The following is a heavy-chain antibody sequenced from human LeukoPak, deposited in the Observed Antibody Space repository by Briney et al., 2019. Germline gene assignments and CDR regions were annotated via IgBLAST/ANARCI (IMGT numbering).Heavy chain of an antibody. V-gene: IGHV3-23*01. CDR3: ARDLSGRYTIDY. CDR2: VSNSGGST. J-gene: IGHJ4*02. D-gene: IGHD1-26*01. Sequence: EGSLRLSCAASGFMFTSYAMSWVRQAPGKGLEWVSAVSNSGGSTYYADSVKGRFTISRDNSKNTLYLQMDSLRPEDTAVYYCARDLSGRYTIDYWGQGTLVTVSS. CDR1: GFMFTSYA.